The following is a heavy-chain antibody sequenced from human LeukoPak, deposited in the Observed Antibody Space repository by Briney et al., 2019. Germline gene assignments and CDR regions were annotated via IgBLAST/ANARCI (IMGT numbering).Heavy chain of an antibody. CDR1: GCTFSSYT. CDR2: IFPILGIA. Sequence: ASVKVSCKASGCTFSSYTIRWVRQAPGQGLEWMGRIFPILGIANYAQKFQGRVTINADKSTSTAYVQLSSLRAEDTAVYYCARSEEMATIDYWGERTLVTDSS. CDR3: ARSEEMATIDY. V-gene: IGHV1-69*02. J-gene: IGHJ4*02. D-gene: IGHD5-24*01.